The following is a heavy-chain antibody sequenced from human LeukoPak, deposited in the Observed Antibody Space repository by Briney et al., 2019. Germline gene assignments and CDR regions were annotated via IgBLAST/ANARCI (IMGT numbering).Heavy chain of an antibody. V-gene: IGHV3-48*01. D-gene: IGHD2-15*01. CDR1: GFTFSSYS. CDR2: ISSSSSTI. J-gene: IGHJ6*03. Sequence: GGSLRPSCAASGFTFSSYSMNWVRQAPGKGLEWVSYISSSSSTIYYADSVKGRFTFSRDNAENSLYLQMNSLRAEDTAVYYCARHPPYGGSPYYYYMDVWGKGTTVTVSS. CDR3: ARHPPYGGSPYYYYMDV.